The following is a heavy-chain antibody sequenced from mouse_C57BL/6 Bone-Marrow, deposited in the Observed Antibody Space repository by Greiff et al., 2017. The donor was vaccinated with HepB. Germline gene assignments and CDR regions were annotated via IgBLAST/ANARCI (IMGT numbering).Heavy chain of an antibody. CDR1: GYTFTSYW. CDR2: IDPSDSYT. Sequence: VQLQQPGAELVMPGASVKLSCKASGYTFTSYWMHWVKQRPGQGLEWIGEIDPSDSYTNYNQKFKGKSTLTVDKSSSTAYMQLSSLTSEDSAVYYCAREGTYSYYFDYWGQGTTLTVSS. J-gene: IGHJ2*01. CDR3: AREGTYSYYFDY. V-gene: IGHV1-69*01. D-gene: IGHD2-14*01.